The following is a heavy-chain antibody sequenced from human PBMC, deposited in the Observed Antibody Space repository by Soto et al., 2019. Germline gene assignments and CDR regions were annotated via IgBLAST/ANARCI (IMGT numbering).Heavy chain of an antibody. V-gene: IGHV4-59*01. CDR3: ARANPGYYYDSSGYSGYYFDY. J-gene: IGHJ4*02. CDR2: IYYSGTT. CDR1: GGSIISYY. Sequence: PSETLSLTCTVSGGSIISYYWSWSRQPPGKGLEWIGYIYYSGTTNYNPSLKRRVTISVDTSKNQFSLKLSSVTAADTAVYYCARANPGYYYDSSGYSGYYFDYWGQGSLVTVSS. D-gene: IGHD3-22*01.